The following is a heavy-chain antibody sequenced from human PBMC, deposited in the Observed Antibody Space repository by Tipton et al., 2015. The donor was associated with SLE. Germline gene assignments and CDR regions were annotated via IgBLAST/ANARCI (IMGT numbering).Heavy chain of an antibody. V-gene: IGHV4-59*01. CDR3: ARDQQGYGDYFDY. CDR2: IYYSGST. CDR1: GGSFSGYY. J-gene: IGHJ4*02. D-gene: IGHD4-17*01. Sequence: TLSLTCAVYGGSFSGYYWSWIRQPPGKGLEWIGYIYYSGSTNYNPSLKSRVTISVDTSKNQFSLKLSSVTAADTAVYYCARDQQGYGDYFDYWGQGTLVTVSS.